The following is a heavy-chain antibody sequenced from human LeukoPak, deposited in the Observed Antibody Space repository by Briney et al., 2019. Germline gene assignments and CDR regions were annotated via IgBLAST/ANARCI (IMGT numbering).Heavy chain of an antibody. CDR2: IIPIFGTA. J-gene: IGHJ5*02. D-gene: IGHD5-18*01. CDR3: ARDAEDTAMASWP. Sequence: SSVKVSCKASGGTFSSCAISWVRQAPGQGLEWMGGIIPIFGTANYAQKFQGRVTITADESTSTAYMELSSLRSEDTAVYYCARDAEDTAMASWPWGQGTLVTVSS. CDR1: GGTFSSCA. V-gene: IGHV1-69*01.